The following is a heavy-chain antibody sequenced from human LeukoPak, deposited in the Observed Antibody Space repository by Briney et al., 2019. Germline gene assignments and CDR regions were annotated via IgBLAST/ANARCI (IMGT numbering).Heavy chain of an antibody. CDR3: AREGSRDGYNPLDY. V-gene: IGHV1-69*13. Sequence: GASVKVSCKASGGTFSSYAISWVRQAPGQGLEWMGGIIPIFGTANYAQKFQGRVTITADESTSTAYMELSSLRSEDTAVYYCAREGSRDGYNPLDYWGQGTLVTVSS. D-gene: IGHD5-24*01. CDR2: IIPIFGTA. J-gene: IGHJ4*02. CDR1: GGTFSSYA.